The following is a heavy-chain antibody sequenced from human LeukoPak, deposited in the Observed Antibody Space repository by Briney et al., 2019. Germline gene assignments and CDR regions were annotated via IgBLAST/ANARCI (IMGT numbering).Heavy chain of an antibody. J-gene: IGHJ4*02. CDR1: GYTFTSYD. D-gene: IGHD3-10*01. CDR3: ARGSYMVRGV. CDR2: MNPNSGNT. Sequence: ASVKVSCKASGYTFTSYDINWVRQAAGQGLEWMGWMNPNSGNTDYAQKFQGRVTITRNTSISTAYMELSSLRSEDTAVYYCARGSYMVRGVWGQGTLVTVSS. V-gene: IGHV1-8*03.